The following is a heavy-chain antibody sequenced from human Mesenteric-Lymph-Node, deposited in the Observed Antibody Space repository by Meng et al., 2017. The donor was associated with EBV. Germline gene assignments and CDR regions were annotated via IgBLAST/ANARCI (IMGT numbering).Heavy chain of an antibody. CDR2: INHSGST. D-gene: IGHD3-3*01. Sequence: GAVLLKPSHTMVLTWDVLGGSFSDDYCRWIRQPAGRGLEWIGEINHSGSTNHNPSLKSRVTISADTSKDQFSLKLSSVTAADTAVYYCARGYAGYYGKLFDYWGQGTLVTVSS. V-gene: IGHV4-34*01. J-gene: IGHJ4*02. CDR3: ARGYAGYYGKLFDY. CDR1: GGSFSDDY.